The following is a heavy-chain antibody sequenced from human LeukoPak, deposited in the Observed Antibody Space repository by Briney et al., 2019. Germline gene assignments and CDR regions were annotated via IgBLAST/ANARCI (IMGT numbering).Heavy chain of an antibody. J-gene: IGHJ4*02. V-gene: IGHV5-51*01. CDR2: IYPGDSDT. CDR3: ARRYCSGGSCYSVDY. CDR1: GYSFTSYW. D-gene: IGHD2-15*01. Sequence: GGSLKISCKGSGYSFTSYWIGWVRQMPGKGLEWMGIIYPGDSDTRYSPSFQGQVTISADKSISTAYLQWSSLKASDTAMYYCARRYCSGGSCYSVDYWGQGTLVTVSS.